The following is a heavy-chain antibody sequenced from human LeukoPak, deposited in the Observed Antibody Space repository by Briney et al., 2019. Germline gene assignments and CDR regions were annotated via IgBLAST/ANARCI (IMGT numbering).Heavy chain of an antibody. CDR2: ISGSRGDT. CDR1: GFTFNNYA. V-gene: IGHV3-23*01. D-gene: IGHD2-21*01. CDR3: AKDRRFPDDVLDL. Sequence: TGGSLRLSCVTSGFTFNNYAMSWVRRAPGKGLEWVSAISGSRGDTYYAASVQGRFTISRDNSRNTLYLQMNSLRAEDTALYYCAKDRRFPDDVLDLWGQGTLVTVSS. J-gene: IGHJ3*01.